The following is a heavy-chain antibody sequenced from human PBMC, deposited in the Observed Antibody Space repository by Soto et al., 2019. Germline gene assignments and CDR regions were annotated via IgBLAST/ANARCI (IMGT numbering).Heavy chain of an antibody. Sequence: EVQLLESGGGLVQPGGSLRLSCAASGFTFSSHAMNWVRQAPGKGLEWVSGISGSGRKTYYADSVKGRFTIFRDTSKNTVYLQMNSLRAEDTALYYCARDVSVAPVVIADGRPPRDVWGQGTTVIVSS. J-gene: IGHJ6*02. V-gene: IGHV3-23*01. CDR1: GFTFSSHA. D-gene: IGHD2-2*02. CDR3: ARDVSVAPVVIADGRPPRDV. CDR2: ISGSGRKT.